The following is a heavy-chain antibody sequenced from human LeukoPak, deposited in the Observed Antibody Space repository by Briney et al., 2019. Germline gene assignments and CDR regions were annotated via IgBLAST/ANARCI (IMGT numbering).Heavy chain of an antibody. J-gene: IGHJ4*01. CDR2: IWYDGSKT. Sequence: PGGALRLSCAASGFTFSSYGMHWVRQAPGKGLEWVAVIWYDGSKTYYADSVKGRFTISRDSSKKTLFLQMNSLRAEDTAVYYCARDGTYRFDYWGHGTLVTVYS. D-gene: IGHD1-7*01. CDR3: ARDGTYRFDY. CDR1: GFTFSSYG. V-gene: IGHV3-33*01.